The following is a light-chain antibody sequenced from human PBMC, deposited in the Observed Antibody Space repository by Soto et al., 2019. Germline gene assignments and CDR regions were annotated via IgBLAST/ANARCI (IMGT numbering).Light chain of an antibody. V-gene: IGLV1-40*01. J-gene: IGLJ2*01. CDR1: SSNIGGGFD. CDR3: QSYDNSLGGSI. Sequence: QSVLTQPPSVSGAPGQRVTISCSGSSSNIGGGFDVHWYQQLPGTAPKLLIYGNNQRPSGVPDRFSGSKSGTSVSLAITGLQAEDEADYYCQSYDNSLGGSIFGGGTKVTVL. CDR2: GNN.